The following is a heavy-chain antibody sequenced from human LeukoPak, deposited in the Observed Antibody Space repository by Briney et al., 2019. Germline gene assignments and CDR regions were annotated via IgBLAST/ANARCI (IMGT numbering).Heavy chain of an antibody. Sequence: ASVKVSCKASGGTFSSYAISWVRQAPGQGLEWMGGIIPIFGTANYAQKFQGRVTITTDESTSTAYMELSSLRSEDTAVYYCARASSPHYYDSSGYYTYWGQGTLVTVSS. J-gene: IGHJ4*02. CDR2: IIPIFGTA. CDR1: GGTFSSYA. V-gene: IGHV1-69*05. CDR3: ARASSPHYYDSSGYYTY. D-gene: IGHD3-22*01.